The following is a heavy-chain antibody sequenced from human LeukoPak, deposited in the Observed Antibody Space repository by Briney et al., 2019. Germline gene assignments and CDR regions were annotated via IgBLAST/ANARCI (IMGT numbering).Heavy chain of an antibody. Sequence: PSETLSLTCTVSGGSIRSSGYYWGWIRQPPGKGLEWIGSIYDSGRTYYNPSLKSRVTISVDTSKNQFSLKLSSVTAADTAVYYCASSPDDYGDYAAGDWFDPWGQGTLVTVSS. CDR2: IYDSGRT. V-gene: IGHV4-39*01. J-gene: IGHJ5*02. D-gene: IGHD4-17*01. CDR1: GGSIRSSGYY. CDR3: ASSPDDYGDYAAGDWFDP.